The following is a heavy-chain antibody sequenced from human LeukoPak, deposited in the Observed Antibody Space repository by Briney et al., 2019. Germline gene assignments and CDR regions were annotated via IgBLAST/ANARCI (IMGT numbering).Heavy chain of an antibody. Sequence: PGGSLRLSCAASGFTFSSYAMSWVRQAPGKGLEWVSAISGSGGSTYYADSVKGRFTISRDNSKNTLYLQMNSLRAEDTAVYYCAKDDVYSYGLGPSSWGQGTLVTVSS. D-gene: IGHD5-18*01. CDR3: AKDDVYSYGLGPSS. J-gene: IGHJ5*02. CDR1: GFTFSSYA. CDR2: ISGSGGST. V-gene: IGHV3-23*01.